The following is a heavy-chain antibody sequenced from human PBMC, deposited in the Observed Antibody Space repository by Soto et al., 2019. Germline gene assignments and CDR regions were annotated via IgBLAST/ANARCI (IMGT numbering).Heavy chain of an antibody. J-gene: IGHJ4*02. Sequence: PSETLSLTCAVSGDSISSSVWWTFVRQPPGKGLEWIGEVFHTGDTYFNPSLSSRVAMSVDKSTNEFSLKVTSVTAADTAIYYCARKAWVRFDYWGQGTLVTVSS. CDR2: VFHTGDT. D-gene: IGHD7-27*01. V-gene: IGHV4-4*02. CDR1: GDSISSSVW. CDR3: ARKAWVRFDY.